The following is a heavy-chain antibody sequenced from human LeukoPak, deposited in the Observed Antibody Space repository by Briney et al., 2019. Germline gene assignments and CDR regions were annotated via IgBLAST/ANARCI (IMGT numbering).Heavy chain of an antibody. CDR1: GGSFSGYY. Sequence: PSETLSLTCAVYGGSFSGYYWSWIRQPPGKGLEWIGEINHSGSTNYNPSLKSRVTISVDTSKNQFSLKLSSVTAADTAVYYCARRFPAHYFDYWGQGTLVTVSS. CDR3: ARRFPAHYFDY. J-gene: IGHJ4*02. CDR2: INHSGST. D-gene: IGHD3-16*01. V-gene: IGHV4-34*01.